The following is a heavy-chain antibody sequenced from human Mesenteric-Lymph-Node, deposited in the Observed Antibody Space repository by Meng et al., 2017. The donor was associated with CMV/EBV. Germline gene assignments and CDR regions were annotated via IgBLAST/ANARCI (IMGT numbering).Heavy chain of an antibody. CDR1: GFTFSTYW. Sequence: GGSLRLSCAASGFTFSTYWMSWVRQAPGKGLEWVANIKEDGIEKYYVDSVRGRFTVSRDNAKDSLYLQMNSLRAEDTAVYYCARDLGYCSSTSCQYYYYGMDVWGQGTTVTVSS. J-gene: IGHJ6*02. CDR2: IKEDGIEK. V-gene: IGHV3-7*01. D-gene: IGHD2-2*01. CDR3: ARDLGYCSSTSCQYYYYGMDV.